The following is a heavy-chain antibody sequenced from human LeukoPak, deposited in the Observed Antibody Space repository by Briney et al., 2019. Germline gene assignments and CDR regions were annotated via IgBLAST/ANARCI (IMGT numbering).Heavy chain of an antibody. D-gene: IGHD6-13*01. Sequence: GGSLRLSCEASGFTFSSYWMSWVRQAPGKGLEWVANIKQDGSEKYYVDSVKGRFTISRDNAKNSLYLQMNSLRAEDTAVYYCASYSSSWYYFDYWGQGTLVTVSS. CDR2: IKQDGSEK. V-gene: IGHV3-7*01. CDR1: GFTFSSYW. CDR3: ASYSSSWYYFDY. J-gene: IGHJ4*02.